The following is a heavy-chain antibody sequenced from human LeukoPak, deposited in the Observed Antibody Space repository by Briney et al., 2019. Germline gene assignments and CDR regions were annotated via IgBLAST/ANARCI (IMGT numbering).Heavy chain of an antibody. J-gene: IGHJ4*02. Sequence: PSETLSLTCTVSGGSISSYYWSWIRQPPGKGLEWIGYIYYSGSTYYNPSLRSRVTISVDTSKNQFSLKLSPVTAADTAVYYCARGLASGYPPIPFDYWGQGTLVTVSS. D-gene: IGHD3-3*01. V-gene: IGHV4-59*01. CDR2: IYYSGST. CDR3: ARGLASGYPPIPFDY. CDR1: GGSISSYY.